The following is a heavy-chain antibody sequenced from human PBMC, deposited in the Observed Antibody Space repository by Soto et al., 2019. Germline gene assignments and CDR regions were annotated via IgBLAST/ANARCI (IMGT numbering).Heavy chain of an antibody. Sequence: QVQLVQSGAEVKKPGASVKVSCKVSGYTLTELSMHWVRQAPGKGLEWMGGFDPEDGETIYAQKFQGRVTMTEDTSXDXAYMELSSLRSEDTAVYYCATIPRVRFPYYYYGMDVWGQGTTVTVSS. D-gene: IGHD3-3*01. V-gene: IGHV1-24*01. CDR2: FDPEDGET. J-gene: IGHJ6*02. CDR3: ATIPRVRFPYYYYGMDV. CDR1: GYTLTELS.